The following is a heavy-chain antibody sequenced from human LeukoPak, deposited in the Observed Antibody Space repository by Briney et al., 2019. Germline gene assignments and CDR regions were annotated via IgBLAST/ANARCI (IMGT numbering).Heavy chain of an antibody. V-gene: IGHV4-59*01. J-gene: IGHJ4*02. Sequence: PSETLSLTCTVSGGSISSYYWSWIRQPPGKGLEWIGYIYYSGSTSYNPSLKSRVTISVDTSKNQFSLKLSSVTAADTAVYYCAGLYGSGSYSHFDYWGQGTLVTVSS. CDR1: GGSISSYY. CDR3: AGLYGSGSYSHFDY. CDR2: IYYSGST. D-gene: IGHD3-10*01.